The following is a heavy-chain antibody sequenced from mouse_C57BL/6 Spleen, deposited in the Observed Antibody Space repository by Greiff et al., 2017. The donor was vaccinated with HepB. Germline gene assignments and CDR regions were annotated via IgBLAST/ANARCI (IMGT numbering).Heavy chain of an antibody. CDR3: ARSGLYYGSSYWYFDV. Sequence: QVHVKQPGTELVKPGASVKLSCKASGYTFTSYWMHWVKQRPGQGLEWIGNINPSNGGTNYNEKFKSKATLTVDKSSSTAYMQLSSLTSEDSAVYYCARSGLYYGSSYWYFDVWGTGTTVTVSS. D-gene: IGHD1-1*01. CDR1: GYTFTSYW. J-gene: IGHJ1*03. CDR2: INPSNGGT. V-gene: IGHV1-53*01.